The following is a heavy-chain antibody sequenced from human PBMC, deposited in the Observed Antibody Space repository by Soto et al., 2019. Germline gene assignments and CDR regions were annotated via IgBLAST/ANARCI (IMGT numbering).Heavy chain of an antibody. CDR2: IDPSDSYT. CDR3: DVVLGDIDYYLDD. J-gene: IGHJ4*01. D-gene: IGHD2-15*01. Sequence: GESLKISCKGSGYSFTDYYINWVRQMPGKGLEWMGRIDPSDSYTNYSPSFQGHVTFSVDKSINTAYLQWSSLKASDSAMYYCDVVLGDIDYYLDDWGQGTMVTVSS. V-gene: IGHV5-10-1*01. CDR1: GYSFTDYY.